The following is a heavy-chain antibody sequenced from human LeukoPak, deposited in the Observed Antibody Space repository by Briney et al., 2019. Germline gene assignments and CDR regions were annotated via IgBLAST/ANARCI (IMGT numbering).Heavy chain of an antibody. V-gene: IGHV3-23*01. CDR1: GFTFSSYG. Sequence: GGSLRLSCAASGFTFSSYGMSWVRQAPGKGLEWVSIISGSGGSTYYADSVKGRFTISRDNSKNTLYLQMNSLRAEDTAVYYCAKHSSCMLCPGRFDPWGQGTLVTVSS. D-gene: IGHD2-8*01. J-gene: IGHJ5*02. CDR2: ISGSGGST. CDR3: AKHSSCMLCPGRFDP.